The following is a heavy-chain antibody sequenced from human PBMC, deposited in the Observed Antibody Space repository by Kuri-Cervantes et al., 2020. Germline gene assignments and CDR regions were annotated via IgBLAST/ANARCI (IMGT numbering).Heavy chain of an antibody. V-gene: IGHV3-9*01. CDR3: ATWGFWCSGGSCDMGAFDI. CDR2: ISWNSGSI. Sequence: SLKISCAASGFTFDDYAMHWVRQAPGKGLEWVSGISWNSGSIGYADSVKGRFTISRDNAKNSLYLQMNSLRAEDTALYYCATWGFWCSGGSCDMGAFDIWGQGTMVTVSS. J-gene: IGHJ3*02. CDR1: GFTFDDYA. D-gene: IGHD2-15*01.